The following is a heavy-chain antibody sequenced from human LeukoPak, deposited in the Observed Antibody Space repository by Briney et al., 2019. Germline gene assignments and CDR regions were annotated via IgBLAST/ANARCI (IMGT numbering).Heavy chain of an antibody. D-gene: IGHD2-8*01. V-gene: IGHV3-48*01. J-gene: IGHJ4*02. CDR3: AKDGAMANGEYY. CDR1: GFTFSSYS. Sequence: QTGGSLRLSCAASGFTFSSYSMSWVRQAPGKGLEWVSYISSVSTIYHADSVKGRFTISRDNAKNSLYLQMNSLRAEDTAVYYCAKDGAMANGEYYWGQGTLVTVSS. CDR2: ISSVSTI.